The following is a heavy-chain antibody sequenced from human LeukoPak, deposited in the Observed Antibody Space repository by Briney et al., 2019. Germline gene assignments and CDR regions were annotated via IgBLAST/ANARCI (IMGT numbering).Heavy chain of an antibody. V-gene: IGHV3-53*05. CDR1: GFTVSNNY. J-gene: IGHJ5*02. Sequence: PGGSLRLSCAASGFTVSNNYMSWVRQAPGKGPEYVSVIYSDGSTYYADSVKGRFTISRDNSKNTLYLQMNSLRAEDTAVYYCARDWYGGYGRFDPWGQGTLVTVSS. CDR3: ARDWYGGYGRFDP. CDR2: IYSDGST. D-gene: IGHD6-25*01.